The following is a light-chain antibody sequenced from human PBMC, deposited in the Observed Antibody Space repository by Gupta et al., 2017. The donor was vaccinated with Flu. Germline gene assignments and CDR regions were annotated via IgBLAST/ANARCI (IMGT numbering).Light chain of an antibody. J-gene: IGKJ5*01. V-gene: IGKV1-39*01. CDR1: QSISSY. Sequence: GDRVTITCRASQSISSYLNWYQQKPGKAPKLLIYAASNLQSGVPSRFSGSGSGTDFTLTISSLQPEDFGTYYCQQSYSVPNTFGQGTRLEIK. CDR2: AAS. CDR3: QQSYSVPNT.